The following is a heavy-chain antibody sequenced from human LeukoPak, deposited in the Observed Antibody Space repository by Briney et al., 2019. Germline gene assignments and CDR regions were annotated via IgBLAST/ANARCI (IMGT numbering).Heavy chain of an antibody. CDR1: GYTFTSYD. CDR3: ARGGTMVRGVIIRYWFDP. CDR2: MNPNSGNT. V-gene: IGHV1-8*01. J-gene: IGHJ5*02. D-gene: IGHD3-10*01. Sequence: ASVKVSCKASGYTFTSYDINWVRQATGPGLEWMGWMNPNSGNTGYAQKFQGRVTMTRNTSISTAYMELSSLRTEDTAVYYCARGGTMVRGVIIRYWFDPWGQGTLVTVSS.